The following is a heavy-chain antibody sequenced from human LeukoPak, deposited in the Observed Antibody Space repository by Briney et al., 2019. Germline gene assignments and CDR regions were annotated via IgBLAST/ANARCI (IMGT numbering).Heavy chain of an antibody. J-gene: IGHJ4*02. CDR3: ARIRGGSYYFDY. CDR2: IDWDDDK. CDR1: GFSLSTSGMC. V-gene: IGHV2-70*11. D-gene: IGHD2-15*01. Sequence: SGPTLVNPTQTLTLTCTFSGFSLSTSGMCVSWIRQPPGKALGWLARIDWDDDKYYSTSLKTRLTISKDTSKNQVVLTMTNMDPVDTATYYCARIRGGSYYFDYWGQGTLVTVSS.